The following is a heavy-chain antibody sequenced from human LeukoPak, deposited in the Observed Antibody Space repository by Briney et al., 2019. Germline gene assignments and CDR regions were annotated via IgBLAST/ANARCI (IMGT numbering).Heavy chain of an antibody. V-gene: IGHV4-34*01. CDR2: INHSGST. CDR1: GFTFSSNT. Sequence: GSLRLSCAASGFTFSSNTMNWVRQPPGKGLEWIGEINHSGSTNYNPSLKSRVTISVDTSKNQFSLKLSSVTAADTAVYYCARGRYYYDSSGSIGAFDIWGQGTMVTVSS. J-gene: IGHJ3*02. D-gene: IGHD3-22*01. CDR3: ARGRYYYDSSGSIGAFDI.